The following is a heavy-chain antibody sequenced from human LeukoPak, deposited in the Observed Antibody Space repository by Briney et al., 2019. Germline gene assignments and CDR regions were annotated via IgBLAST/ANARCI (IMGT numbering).Heavy chain of an antibody. CDR1: GYTFTSYG. D-gene: IGHD5-12*01. CDR3: AIGEWLRPFDY. Sequence: GGSVKVSCKASGYTFTSYGISWVRQAPGQGLEWMGWISAYNGNTNYAQKLQGRVTMTTDASTSTAYMELRSLRSDDTAVYYCAIGEWLRPFDYWGQGTLVTVSS. CDR2: ISAYNGNT. J-gene: IGHJ4*02. V-gene: IGHV1-18*01.